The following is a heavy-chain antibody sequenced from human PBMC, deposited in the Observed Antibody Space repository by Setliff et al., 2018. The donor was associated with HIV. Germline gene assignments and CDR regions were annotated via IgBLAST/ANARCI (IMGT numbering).Heavy chain of an antibody. Sequence: SETLSLTCSVSGGSLSSGSHYCTWLRQAAGKGLEWIGEIYFSGSTHYNPSLKSRVTLSLDNSKNQFSLKLTSVTAADTAVYYCARDIWAYGLMGSWGQGTLVTVSS. J-gene: IGHJ5*02. CDR1: GGSLSSGSHY. D-gene: IGHD4-17*01. CDR2: IYFSGST. V-gene: IGHV4-61*10. CDR3: ARDIWAYGLMGS.